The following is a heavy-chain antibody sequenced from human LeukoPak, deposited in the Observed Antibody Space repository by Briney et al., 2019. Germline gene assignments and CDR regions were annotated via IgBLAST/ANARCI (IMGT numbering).Heavy chain of an antibody. J-gene: IGHJ4*02. D-gene: IGHD2-15*01. CDR2: MSSGGTYI. CDR1: GFTFSSYA. Sequence: GGSLRLSCAASGFTFSSYAVTWVRQAPGKGLEWVSSMSSGGTYIYYADSVRGRFTISRDNAKDSLFLLMNSLRVDDTAVYYCARGRPTGSSRRFVVQWGQGTLVSVSS. V-gene: IGHV3-21*06. CDR3: ARGRPTGSSRRFVVQ.